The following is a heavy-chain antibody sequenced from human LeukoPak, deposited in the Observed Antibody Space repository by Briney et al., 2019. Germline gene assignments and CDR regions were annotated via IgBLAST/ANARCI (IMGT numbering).Heavy chain of an antibody. J-gene: IGHJ3*02. CDR3: AKDLSSGYYFDATPADAFDI. V-gene: IGHV3-23*01. D-gene: IGHD3-22*01. CDR2: ISGSGGST. Sequence: PGGSLRLSCAASGFTVSSNYMSWVRQAPGKGLEWVSAISGSGGSTYYADSVKGRFTISRDNSKNTLYLQMNSLRAEDTAVYYCAKDLSSGYYFDATPADAFDIWGQGTMVTVSS. CDR1: GFTVSSNY.